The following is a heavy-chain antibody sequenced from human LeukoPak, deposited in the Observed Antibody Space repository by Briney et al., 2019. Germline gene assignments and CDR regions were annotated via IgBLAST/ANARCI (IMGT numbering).Heavy chain of an antibody. CDR3: TRDGPSGSSYYYYYMDV. V-gene: IGHV3-49*04. CDR2: IRSKAYGGTT. Sequence: GGSLRLSCTASGFTFGDYAMSWVRQAPGKGLEWVGFIRSKAYGGTTEYAASVKGGFTISRDDSKSIAYLQMNSLKTEDTAVYYCTRDGPSGSSYYYYYMDVWGKGTTVTVSS. D-gene: IGHD1-26*01. CDR1: GFTFGDYA. J-gene: IGHJ6*03.